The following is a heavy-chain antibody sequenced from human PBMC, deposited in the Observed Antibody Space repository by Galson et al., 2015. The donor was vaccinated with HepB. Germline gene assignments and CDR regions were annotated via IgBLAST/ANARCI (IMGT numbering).Heavy chain of an antibody. CDR2: IWFDGRNK. Sequence: SLRLSCAASGFTFSNYGMHWVRQAPGKGLEWVAVIWFDGRNKDCLDSVRGRFTISRDNSKNMLFLEMNSLRDEDTATYYCARSPSSSWGDGFDIWGQGTMVTVSS. V-gene: IGHV3-33*01. J-gene: IGHJ3*02. D-gene: IGHD6-13*01. CDR3: ARSPSSSWGDGFDI. CDR1: GFTFSNYG.